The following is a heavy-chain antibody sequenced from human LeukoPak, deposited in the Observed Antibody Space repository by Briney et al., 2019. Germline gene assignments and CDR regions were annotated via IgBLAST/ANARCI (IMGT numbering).Heavy chain of an antibody. Sequence: PGGSLRLSCAASGFTFSSYGMHWARQAPGKGLEWVAVIWYDERNKYYTDSVKGRFTISRDNSKNTVYLQMNSLGVEDTAVYYCARGGFSGTFYYFDNWGQGTLLTLSS. D-gene: IGHD1-26*01. CDR1: GFTFSSYG. CDR3: ARGGFSGTFYYFDN. CDR2: IWYDERNK. J-gene: IGHJ4*02. V-gene: IGHV3-33*01.